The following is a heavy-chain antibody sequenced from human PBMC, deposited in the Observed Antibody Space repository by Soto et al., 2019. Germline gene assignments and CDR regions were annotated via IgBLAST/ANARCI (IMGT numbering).Heavy chain of an antibody. CDR2: INPTRGGT. D-gene: IGHD3-10*01. V-gene: IGHV1-2*04. J-gene: IGHJ4*02. CDR3: ARTPYYYGSGSYYMDY. Sequence: QVQLVQSGAEVKKPGASVKVSCKASGYTFTGYYMHWVRQAPGQGLEWMGWINPTRGGTNNAQKFQGWVTMTRDTSISTAYMELSRLRSDDTAVYYCARTPYYYGSGSYYMDYWGQGTLVTVSS. CDR1: GYTFTGYY.